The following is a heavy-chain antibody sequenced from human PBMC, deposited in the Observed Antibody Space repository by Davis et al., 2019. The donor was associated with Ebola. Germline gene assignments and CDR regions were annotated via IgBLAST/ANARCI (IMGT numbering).Heavy chain of an antibody. CDR3: ARLGYGDSYGFGSFYNYFDY. Sequence: ASVKVSCKASGYTFTSYYMHWVRQAPGQGLEWMGIINPSGGSTSYAQKFQGRVTMTRDTSTSTVYMELSSLRSEDTAVYYCARLGYGDSYGFGSFYNYFDYWGQGTLVTVSS. V-gene: IGHV1-46*01. D-gene: IGHD5-18*01. CDR2: INPSGGST. CDR1: GYTFTSYY. J-gene: IGHJ4*02.